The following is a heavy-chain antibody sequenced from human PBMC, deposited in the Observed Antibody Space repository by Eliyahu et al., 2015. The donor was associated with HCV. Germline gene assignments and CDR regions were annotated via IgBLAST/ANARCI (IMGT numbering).Heavy chain of an antibody. V-gene: IGHV3-7*01. CDR1: GFXFGNYW. J-gene: IGHJ4*02. Sequence: EVHVAESGGGLVQPGGSLRLSCAASGFXFGNYWMTWVRQAPGKGLECVANIKQDGSEKYYVDSMKGRFTISRDNAKNSLYLQMSSLRAEDTAIYYCARVRCSSASCFPDYWGQGTLVTVSS. CDR3: ARVRCSSASCFPDY. CDR2: IKQDGSEK. D-gene: IGHD2-2*01.